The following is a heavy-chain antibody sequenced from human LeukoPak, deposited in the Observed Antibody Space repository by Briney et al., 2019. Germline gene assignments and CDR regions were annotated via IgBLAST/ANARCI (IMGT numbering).Heavy chain of an antibody. Sequence: GGSLRLSCAVSGFTTSTYGTSWVRQAPGKGLEWVSSISGGSTYYADSVKGRFTISRDNSKNTVSLQMNSLRAEDTAVYYCAKSVYHSGNYWGQGTLVTVSS. CDR2: ISGGST. J-gene: IGHJ4*02. D-gene: IGHD3-10*01. CDR1: GFTTSTYG. V-gene: IGHV3-23*01. CDR3: AKSVYHSGNY.